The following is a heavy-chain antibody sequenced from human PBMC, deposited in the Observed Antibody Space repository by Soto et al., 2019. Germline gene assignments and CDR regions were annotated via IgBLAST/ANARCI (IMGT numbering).Heavy chain of an antibody. CDR1: GFTFSSYG. V-gene: IGHV3-30*18. J-gene: IGHJ4*02. CDR2: ISYDGSNK. CDR3: AKVSIAVGSHIDY. Sequence: QVQLVESGGSVVQPGRSLRLSCAASGFTFSSYGMHWVRQAPGKGLEWVAVISYDGSNKYYADSVKGRFTISRDNSKNTLYLQMNSLRAEDTAVYYCAKVSIAVGSHIDYWGQGTLVTVSS. D-gene: IGHD6-19*01.